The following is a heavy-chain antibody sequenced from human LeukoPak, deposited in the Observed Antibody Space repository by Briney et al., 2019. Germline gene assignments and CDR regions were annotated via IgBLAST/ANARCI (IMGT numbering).Heavy chain of an antibody. Sequence: SVKVSCKASGYTFTYRYLHWVRQAPGQALEWMGWITPFNGNTNYAQKFQDRVAITRDRSMSTAYMELSSLRSEDTAMYYCARSKRNDGYGAFDIWGQGTMVTVSS. CDR1: GYTFTYRY. D-gene: IGHD5-24*01. CDR3: ARSKRNDGYGAFDI. CDR2: ITPFNGNT. J-gene: IGHJ3*02. V-gene: IGHV1-45*02.